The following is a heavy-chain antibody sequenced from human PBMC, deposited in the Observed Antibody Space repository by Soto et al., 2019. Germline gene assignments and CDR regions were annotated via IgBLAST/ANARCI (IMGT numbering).Heavy chain of an antibody. Sequence: SGPTLVNPTQTLTLTCTFSGFSLSTSGVGVGWIRQPPGKALEWLALIYWDDDKRYSPSLKSRLTITKDTSKNQVVLTMTNMDPVDTATYYCXHRGGKYYDFWSGYYGYWGQGTLVTVSS. V-gene: IGHV2-5*02. CDR1: GFSLSTSGVG. CDR3: XHRGGKYYDFWSGYYGY. CDR2: IYWDDDK. J-gene: IGHJ4*02. D-gene: IGHD3-3*01.